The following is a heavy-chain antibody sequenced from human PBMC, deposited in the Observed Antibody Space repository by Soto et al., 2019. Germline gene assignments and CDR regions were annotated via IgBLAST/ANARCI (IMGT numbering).Heavy chain of an antibody. CDR3: ARKVTTVVTSGYYYGMDA. J-gene: IGHJ6*02. CDR2: IYYSGST. D-gene: IGHD4-17*01. V-gene: IGHV4-30-4*01. CDR1: GGSISSGDYY. Sequence: SETLSLTCTVSGGSISSGDYYWSWIRQPPGKGLEWIGYIYYSGSTYYNPSLKSRVTISVDTSKNQFSLKLSSVTAADTAVYYCARKVTTVVTSGYYYGMDAWGQGTTVTVSS.